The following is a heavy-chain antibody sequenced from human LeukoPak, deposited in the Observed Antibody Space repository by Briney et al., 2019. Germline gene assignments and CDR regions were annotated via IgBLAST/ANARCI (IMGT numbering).Heavy chain of an antibody. CDR3: GRVGYGGYSVPIDY. CDR2: IWYDGSQK. CDR1: GFIFTKYG. D-gene: IGHD4-23*01. Sequence: GRSLRLSCAASGFIFTKYGMHWVRQAPGKGLEWVAIIWYDGSQKHYADSVKGRFAISRDDSNNILYLEMNSLTAEDTAIYCGRVGYGGYSVPIDYWGQGTLVTVSS. V-gene: IGHV3-33*01. J-gene: IGHJ4*02.